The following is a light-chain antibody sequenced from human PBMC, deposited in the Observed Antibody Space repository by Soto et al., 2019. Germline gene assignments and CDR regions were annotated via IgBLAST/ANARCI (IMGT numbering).Light chain of an antibody. CDR3: QQYNSYPVT. CDR2: DAS. CDR1: QSIGSW. V-gene: IGKV1-5*01. Sequence: DIQMTQSPSTLSASVGDRVTITCRASQSIGSWLAWYQQKPGKAPKLLIYDASSLESGVPSRFSGSGSGTEFTLTISSLQPDDFATYYCQQYNSYPVTFGQGTKVEIK. J-gene: IGKJ1*01.